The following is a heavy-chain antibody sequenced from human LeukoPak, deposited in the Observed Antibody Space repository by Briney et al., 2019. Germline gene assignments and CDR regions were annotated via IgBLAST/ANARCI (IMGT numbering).Heavy chain of an antibody. CDR3: ARAGDSSGYEYYFDY. Sequence: SETLSLTCTVSGGSISSYYWSWIRQPAGKGLEWIGRIYTSGSTNYNPSLKTRVTMSVDTSKNQFSPKVSSVTAADTAVYYCARAGDSSGYEYYFDYWGQGTLVTVSS. CDR1: GGSISSYY. J-gene: IGHJ4*02. CDR2: IYTSGST. D-gene: IGHD3-22*01. V-gene: IGHV4-4*07.